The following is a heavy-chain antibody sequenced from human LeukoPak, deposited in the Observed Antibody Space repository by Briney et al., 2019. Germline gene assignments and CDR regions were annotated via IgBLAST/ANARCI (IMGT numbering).Heavy chain of an antibody. CDR1: GFAFSSYA. Sequence: GGSLRLSGAASGFAFSSYAMSWVRQAPGKGLEWVSAISGSGGSTYYADSVKGRFTISRDNSKNTLYLQMNSLRAEDTAVYYCAKVPINRIVVVVAATLYYFDYWGQGTLVTVSS. J-gene: IGHJ4*02. V-gene: IGHV3-23*01. CDR3: AKVPINRIVVVVAATLYYFDY. CDR2: ISGSGGST. D-gene: IGHD2-15*01.